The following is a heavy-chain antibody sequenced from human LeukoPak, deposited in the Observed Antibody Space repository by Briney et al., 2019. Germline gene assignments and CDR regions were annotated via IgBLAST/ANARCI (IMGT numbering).Heavy chain of an antibody. V-gene: IGHV4-34*01. Sequence: SETLSLTCAVYGGSFSGYYWSWIRQPPGKGLEWIGEINHSGSTNYNPSLKSQVTISVDTSKNQFSLKLSSVTAADTAVYYCARGTQRAARDGRYYYYGMDVWGQGTTVTVSS. CDR3: ARGTQRAARDGRYYYYGMDV. CDR1: GGSFSGYY. J-gene: IGHJ6*02. CDR2: INHSGST. D-gene: IGHD6-6*01.